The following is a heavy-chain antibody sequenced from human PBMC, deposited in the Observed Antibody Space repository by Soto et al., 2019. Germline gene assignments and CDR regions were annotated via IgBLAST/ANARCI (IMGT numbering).Heavy chain of an antibody. CDR1: GGSISGGSYY. D-gene: IGHD3-3*01. Sequence: SETLSLTCTVSGGSISGGSYYWGWIRQPPGKGLEWIANFYSSGSTYHNPSLKSRVTISVDTSKNQFSLKLSSVTAADTAVYYCARDKLKDFWSGYSGDNWFDPWGQGTLVTVSS. V-gene: IGHV4-39*07. J-gene: IGHJ5*02. CDR3: ARDKLKDFWSGYSGDNWFDP. CDR2: FYSSGST.